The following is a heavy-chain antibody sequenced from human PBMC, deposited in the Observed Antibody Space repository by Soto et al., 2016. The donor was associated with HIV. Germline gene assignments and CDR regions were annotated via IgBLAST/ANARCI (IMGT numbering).Heavy chain of an antibody. J-gene: IGHJ4*02. V-gene: IGHV1-8*03. CDR1: GYTFTSYD. CDR2: MNPISGNT. Sequence: QVQLVQSGAEVKKPGASVKVSCKASGYTFTSYDINWVRQATGQGLEWMGWMNPISGNTGYAQKFQGRVTITRDTSISTAYMELSSLRSEDTALYYCARGRSLSGMYPLGYWGQGTLVTVSS. CDR3: ARGRSLSGMYPLGY. D-gene: IGHD1-26*01.